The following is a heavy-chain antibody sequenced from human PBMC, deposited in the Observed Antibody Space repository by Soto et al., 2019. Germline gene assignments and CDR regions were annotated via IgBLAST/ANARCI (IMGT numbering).Heavy chain of an antibody. CDR3: ARHFPGPRVEYQLPRPYYYYYGMDV. Sequence: SETLSLTCTVSGGSISSYYWSWIRQPPGKGLEWIGYIYYSGSTNYNPSLKSRVTISVDTSKNQFSLNLSSVTAADTDVYYCARHFPGPRVEYQLPRPYYYYYGMDVWGQGTTVTVS. J-gene: IGHJ6*02. V-gene: IGHV4-59*08. CDR2: IYYSGST. D-gene: IGHD2-2*01. CDR1: GGSISSYY.